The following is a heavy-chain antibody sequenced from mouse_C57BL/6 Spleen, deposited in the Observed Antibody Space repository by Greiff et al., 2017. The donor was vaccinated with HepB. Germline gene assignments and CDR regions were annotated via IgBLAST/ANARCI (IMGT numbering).Heavy chain of an antibody. CDR1: GYTFTDYN. CDR2: INPNNGGT. CDR3: ARRDYYGSSFYFDY. D-gene: IGHD1-1*01. Sequence: EVQLKESGPELVKPGASVKMSCKASGYTFTDYNMHWVKQSHVKSLEWIGYINPNNGGTSYNQKFKGKAILTVNKSSSTAYMELRSLTSEDSAVYYCARRDYYGSSFYFDYWGQGTTLTVSS. V-gene: IGHV1-22*01. J-gene: IGHJ2*01.